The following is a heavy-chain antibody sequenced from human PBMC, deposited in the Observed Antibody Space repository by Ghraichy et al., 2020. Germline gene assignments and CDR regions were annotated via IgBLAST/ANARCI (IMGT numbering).Heavy chain of an antibody. Sequence: GGSLRLSCAASGFTFSSYSMNWVRQAPGKGLEWVSSISSSSSYIYYADSVKGRFTISRDNAKNSLYLQMNSLRAEDTAVYYCARDVVGSWSYYYYYGMDVWGQGTTVTVSS. V-gene: IGHV3-21*01. CDR2: ISSSSSYI. D-gene: IGHD2-15*01. J-gene: IGHJ6*02. CDR3: ARDVVGSWSYYYYYGMDV. CDR1: GFTFSSYS.